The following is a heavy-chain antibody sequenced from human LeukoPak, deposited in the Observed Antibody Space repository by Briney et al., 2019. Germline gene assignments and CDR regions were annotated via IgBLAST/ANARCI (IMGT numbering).Heavy chain of an antibody. CDR1: GGSISSSSHS. CDR2: IYYTGRT. D-gene: IGHD1-1*01. V-gene: IGHV4-39*01. J-gene: IGHJ5*02. Sequence: SETLSLTCTVSGGSISSSSHSWGWIRQPPGKGLEWTGTIYYTGRTYYNPSLESRLTISVDTSKNQFSLKLTSVTAADTDIYYCAQSLGSGNWIGNWFDPWGQGTLVTVSS. CDR3: AQSLGSGNWIGNWFDP.